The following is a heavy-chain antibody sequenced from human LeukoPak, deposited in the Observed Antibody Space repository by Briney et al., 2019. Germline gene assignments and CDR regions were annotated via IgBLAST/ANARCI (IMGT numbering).Heavy chain of an antibody. V-gene: IGHV3-30*02. Sequence: GGSLRLSCAASGFTFSSYGMHWVRQAPGKGLEWVAFIRYDGSNKYYADSVKGRFTISRDNSKNTLYLQMNSLRAEDTAVYYCASRVDTAIPDAFDIWGQGTMVTVSS. CDR2: IRYDGSNK. CDR1: GFTFSSYG. J-gene: IGHJ3*02. D-gene: IGHD5-18*01. CDR3: ASRVDTAIPDAFDI.